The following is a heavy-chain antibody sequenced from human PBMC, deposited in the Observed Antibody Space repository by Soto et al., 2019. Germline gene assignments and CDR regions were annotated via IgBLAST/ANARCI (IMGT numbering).Heavy chain of an antibody. V-gene: IGHV3-21*06. D-gene: IGHD3-10*01. CDR1: GFTFSSYS. CDR3: ARDFKESQYYYYCMDV. J-gene: IGHJ6*03. CDR2: ISSSSIYT. Sequence: EVQLVESGGGLVKPGGSLRLSCVVSGFTFSSYSMNWVRQAPGKGLEWASSISSSSIYTYYADSVKGRFTISRDNAKNSVYLQMNSLTAEDTAVYYCARDFKESQYYYYCMDVWGKGTTVTVSS.